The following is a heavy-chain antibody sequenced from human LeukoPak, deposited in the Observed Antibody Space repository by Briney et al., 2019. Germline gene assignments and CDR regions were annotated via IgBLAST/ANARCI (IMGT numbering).Heavy chain of an antibody. CDR3: ARVDGDHAITN. J-gene: IGHJ4*02. CDR2: IYSGGST. D-gene: IGHD3-10*01. Sequence: GGSLRLSCAASGFTVSSNYMSWVRQAPGKGLEWVSVIYSGGSTYYADSVKGRFIISRDNSKNTLYLQMNSLRAEDTAVYYCARVDGDHAITNWGQGTLVTVSS. CDR1: GFTVSSNY. V-gene: IGHV3-53*01.